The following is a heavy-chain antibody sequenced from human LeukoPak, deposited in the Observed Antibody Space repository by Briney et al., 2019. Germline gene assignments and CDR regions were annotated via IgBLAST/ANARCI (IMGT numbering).Heavy chain of an antibody. CDR1: GFTFSGSA. Sequence: GGSLRLSCAASGFTFSGSAMHWVRQASGKGLEWGGRIRSKANSYATAYAASVKGRFTISRDDSKNTAYLQMNILKTEDTAVYYCTSQGWFGELLDYWGQGTLVTVSS. V-gene: IGHV3-73*01. CDR3: TSQGWFGELLDY. D-gene: IGHD3-10*01. J-gene: IGHJ4*02. CDR2: IRSKANSYAT.